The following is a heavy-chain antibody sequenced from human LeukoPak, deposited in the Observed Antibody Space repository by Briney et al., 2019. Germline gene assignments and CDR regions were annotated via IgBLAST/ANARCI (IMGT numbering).Heavy chain of an antibody. J-gene: IGHJ4*02. CDR2: IKSKTDGGTT. CDR1: GFTFSNAW. D-gene: IGHD5-24*01. Sequence: NSGGSLRLSCAASGFTFSNAWMSWVRQAPGKGLEWVARIKSKTDGGTTDYAAPAKGRFTISRDDSRNTLYLQMNSLKTEDTAVYYCAKPPYGRDVYNYFDYWGQGTPVTVSS. CDR3: AKPPYGRDVYNYFDY. V-gene: IGHV3-15*01.